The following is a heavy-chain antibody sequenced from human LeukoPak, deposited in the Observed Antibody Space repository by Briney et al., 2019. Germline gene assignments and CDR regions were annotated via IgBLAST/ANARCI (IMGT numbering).Heavy chain of an antibody. CDR2: INPSGGST. V-gene: IGHV1-46*01. Sequence: ASVKVSCKASGYTFTSYYMHWVRQAPGQGLEWMGIINPSGGSTSYAQKFQGRVTMTRDTSTSTVYMELSSLRPEDTALYYCAKTSGYNYGSFDYWGQGTLVTVSS. CDR1: GYTFTSYY. CDR3: AKTSGYNYGSFDY. J-gene: IGHJ4*02. D-gene: IGHD5-18*01.